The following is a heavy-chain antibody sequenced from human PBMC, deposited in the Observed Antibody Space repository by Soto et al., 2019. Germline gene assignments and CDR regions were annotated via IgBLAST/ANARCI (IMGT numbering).Heavy chain of an antibody. CDR2: IYPLDSDT. CDR3: ARHLYGASGTGVPYGMAV. Sequence: EVQLVQSGAEVKEPGESLKISCKSSGYVFTTYWIGWVRQMPGKGLEWMGIIYPLDSDTRYSPSFQGQVTISADKSSSTAYLQWTSLRASDTAMYYCARHLYGASGTGVPYGMAVWGQGTTVTVSS. J-gene: IGHJ6*02. CDR1: GYVFTTYW. D-gene: IGHD3-10*01. V-gene: IGHV5-51*01.